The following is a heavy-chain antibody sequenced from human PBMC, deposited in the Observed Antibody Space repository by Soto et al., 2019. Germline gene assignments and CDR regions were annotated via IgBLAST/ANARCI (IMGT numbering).Heavy chain of an antibody. D-gene: IGHD3-16*01. CDR3: GKDRRIANGYTLGFDY. CDR1: GFTFSSYT. V-gene: IGHV3-30-3*02. CDR2: ISFDGKNT. J-gene: IGHJ4*02. Sequence: QVQLVESGGGVVQPGRSLRLSCAASGFTFSSYTMHWVRQAPGKGLEWLAAISFDGKNTYYADAVKDRFTISRDNSRKTLYVQMGSLRTEDTAVYYCGKDRRIANGYTLGFDYWGQGTLVTVSS.